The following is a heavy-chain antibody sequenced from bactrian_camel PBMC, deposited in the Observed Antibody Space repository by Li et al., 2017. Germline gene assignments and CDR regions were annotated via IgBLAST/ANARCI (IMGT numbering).Heavy chain of an antibody. CDR1: GFTFSSSH. CDR2: IKSGGVA. Sequence: VQLVESGGGLVQPGGSLRLSCAASGFTFSSSHMIWVRQAPGKGLEWVATIKSGGVAYYPDSVKGRFSISRDNAKNTLYLHMNSLKPEDTATYYCANNDGRVLLVTACLGQGTQVTVS. D-gene: IGHD3*01. V-gene: IGHV3S40*01. J-gene: IGHJ4*01.